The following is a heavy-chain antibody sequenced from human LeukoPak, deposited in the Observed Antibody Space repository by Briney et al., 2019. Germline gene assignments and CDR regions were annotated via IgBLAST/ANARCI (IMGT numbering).Heavy chain of an antibody. V-gene: IGHV4-34*01. D-gene: IGHD3-10*01. CDR1: GGSFSGYY. Sequence: SETLSLTCAVSGGSFSGYYWSWIRQPPGKGLEWIGEINHSGSTNYNPSLKSRVTISVDTSKNQFSLKLSSVTAADTAVYYCARGLTFDYYYGSGSYPDRDYWGQGTLVTVSS. CDR3: ARGLTFDYYYGSGSYPDRDY. J-gene: IGHJ4*02. CDR2: INHSGST.